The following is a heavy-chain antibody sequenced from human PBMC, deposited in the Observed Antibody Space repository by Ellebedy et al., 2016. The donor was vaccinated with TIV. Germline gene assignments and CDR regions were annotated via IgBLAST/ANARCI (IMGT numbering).Heavy chain of an antibody. CDR1: GFLLSNPDVG. CDR3: AHRTGDYFGHFDY. Sequence: SGPTLVKPTETLTLTCTFSGFLLSNPDVGVGWIRQPPAKALESLALVYGDDFKRYRPSLMRRVTITKDTPKNQVVLTMTNMDPVDTATYYCAHRTGDYFGHFDYWGQGTLVSVSS. CDR2: VYGDDFK. D-gene: IGHD3-9*01. J-gene: IGHJ4*02. V-gene: IGHV2-5*02.